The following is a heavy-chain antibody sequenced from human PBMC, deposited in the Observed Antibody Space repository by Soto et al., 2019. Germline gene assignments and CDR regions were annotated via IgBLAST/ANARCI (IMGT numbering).Heavy chain of an antibody. V-gene: IGHV4-4*02. D-gene: IGHD1-7*01. J-gene: IGHJ4*02. Sequence: SETLSLTCAVSGGSFTSNNWWTWVRKPPGQGLEWIGEIYRTGSTNYNPSLKSRVTISLDKSENQFSLKVTSLTAADTAVYYCASRDPGTSVDYWGQGTLVTVSS. CDR3: ASRDPGTSVDY. CDR2: IYRTGST. CDR1: GGSFTSNNW.